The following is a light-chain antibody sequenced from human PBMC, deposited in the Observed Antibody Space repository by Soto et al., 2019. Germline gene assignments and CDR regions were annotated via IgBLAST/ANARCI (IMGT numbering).Light chain of an antibody. CDR1: QSIFRS. Sequence: DIQMTQSPPSLSASVGDRVTITCRASQSIFRSLNWYQQKPGKAPKLLIYAASNLQSGVPSRFSGSDSGIDFILTISSLQPEDFATYCFQQIYAAPVTFVQVTKVEIK. J-gene: IGKJ1*01. CDR2: AAS. V-gene: IGKV1-39*01. CDR3: QQIYAAPVT.